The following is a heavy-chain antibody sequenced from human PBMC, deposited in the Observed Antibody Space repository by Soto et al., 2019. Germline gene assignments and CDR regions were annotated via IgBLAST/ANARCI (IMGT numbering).Heavy chain of an antibody. CDR2: IYYSGST. J-gene: IGHJ4*02. V-gene: IGHV4-39*01. CDR1: GGSISSSSYY. D-gene: IGHD5-12*01. CDR3: ARLIRGYSGYLFDY. Sequence: NPSETRSLTCTVSGGSISSSSYYWGWIRQPPGKGLEWIGSIYYSGSTYYNPSLKSRVTISVDTSKNQFSLKMSSVTAADTAVYYCARLIRGYSGYLFDYWGQGTLVTVSS.